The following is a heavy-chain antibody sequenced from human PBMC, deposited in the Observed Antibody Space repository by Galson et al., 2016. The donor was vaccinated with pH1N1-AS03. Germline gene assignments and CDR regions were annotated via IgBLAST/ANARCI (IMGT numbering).Heavy chain of an antibody. V-gene: IGHV4-59*08. CDR1: GGSISSYY. D-gene: IGHD6-19*01. CDR3: ARLDSSGWYSVDY. J-gene: IGHJ4*02. Sequence: SETLSLTCTVSGGSISSYYWGWIRQPPGKGLEWIGYIFYSGSTFYNASLKSRVTVSVDTSKNQFSLKLRSVTAADTAVYYCARLDSSGWYSVDYWGQGNMVIVSS. CDR2: IFYSGST.